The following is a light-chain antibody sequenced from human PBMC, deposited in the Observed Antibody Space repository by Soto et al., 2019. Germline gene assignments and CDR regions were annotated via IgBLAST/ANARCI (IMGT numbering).Light chain of an antibody. CDR2: DAS. Sequence: DIPMTQSPSTLSAFVGDTVTITCRASQSISGWLAWYQQKPGKAPILLIYDASALPRGVSLRFRGSGSGTVFTPPISTLQPDDCATYYCQQNDSYSGTFAQGTKVEI. J-gene: IGKJ1*01. CDR1: QSISGW. CDR3: QQNDSYSGT. V-gene: IGKV1-5*01.